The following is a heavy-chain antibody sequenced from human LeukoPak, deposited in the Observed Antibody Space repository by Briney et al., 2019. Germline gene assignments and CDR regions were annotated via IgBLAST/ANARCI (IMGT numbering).Heavy chain of an antibody. CDR3: ARRANYYNSSGYLAFDF. V-gene: IGHV3-11*04. CDR1: GFTFSDYY. D-gene: IGHD3-22*01. Sequence: GGSLRLSCAASGFTFSDYYMSWIRQAPGKGLEWVSCISSSGSTIYYADSVKGRFTISRDNAKNSLYLQMNSLRAEDTAVYYCARRANYYNSSGYLAFDFWGQGTLVTVSS. CDR2: ISSSGSTI. J-gene: IGHJ4*02.